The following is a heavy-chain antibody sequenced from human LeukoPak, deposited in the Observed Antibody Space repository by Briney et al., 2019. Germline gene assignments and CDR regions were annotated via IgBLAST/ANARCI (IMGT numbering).Heavy chain of an antibody. J-gene: IGHJ4*02. CDR2: INAGNGYT. D-gene: IGHD6-19*01. V-gene: IGHV1-3*03. CDR1: GYTFTSYA. Sequence: RASVKVSCKASGYTFTSYAMHWVRQAPGQRLEWMGWINAGNGYTKYSQEFQGRVTITRDTSASTAYMELSSLRSEDMAVYYCARVVKYSSGPLTDLLPYYFDYWGQGTLVTVSS. CDR3: ARVVKYSSGPLTDLLPYYFDY.